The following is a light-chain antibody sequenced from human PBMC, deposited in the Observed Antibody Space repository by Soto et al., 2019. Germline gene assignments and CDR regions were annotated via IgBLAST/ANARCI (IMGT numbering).Light chain of an antibody. CDR1: EGVSSN. J-gene: IGKJ1*01. CDR2: GAS. CDR3: HQYNNWPRT. V-gene: IGKV3-15*01. Sequence: EIVMTQSPATLSVSPGERATLSCRASEGVSSNLAWYQQKPGQAPRLLIYGASTRATGIPARFSGSGSGTEFTLTISSLQSEDFAVYYCHQYNNWPRTFGQGTKVDIK.